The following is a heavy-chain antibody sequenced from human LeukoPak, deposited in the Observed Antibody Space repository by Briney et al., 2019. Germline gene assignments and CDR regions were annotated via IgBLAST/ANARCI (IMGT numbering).Heavy chain of an antibody. J-gene: IGHJ3*02. Sequence: GGSLRLSCAASGFTFSSYWMTWVHQAPGKGLEWVANIKEDGSESYYVDSVKGRFTISRDNAKNSLYLQMNSLRAEDTAVYYCARGVAGFDIWGQRTMVTVSS. CDR1: GFTFSSYW. D-gene: IGHD6-19*01. CDR2: IKEDGSES. V-gene: IGHV3-7*03. CDR3: ARGVAGFDI.